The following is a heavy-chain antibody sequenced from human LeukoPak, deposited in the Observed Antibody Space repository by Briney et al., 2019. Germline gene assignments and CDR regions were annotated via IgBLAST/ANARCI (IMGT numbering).Heavy chain of an antibody. CDR3: ARVAGYCSSTSNCYSDY. D-gene: IGHD2-2*01. Sequence: GGSLRLSCAASGFTFNTYTMNWVRQAPGKGLEWVSSISSSSSYIYYADSVKGRFTIPRDNAKNSLYLQMNSLRAEDTAVYYCARVAGYCSSTSNCYSDYWGQGTLVTVSS. CDR2: ISSSSSYI. CDR1: GFTFNTYT. V-gene: IGHV3-21*01. J-gene: IGHJ4*02.